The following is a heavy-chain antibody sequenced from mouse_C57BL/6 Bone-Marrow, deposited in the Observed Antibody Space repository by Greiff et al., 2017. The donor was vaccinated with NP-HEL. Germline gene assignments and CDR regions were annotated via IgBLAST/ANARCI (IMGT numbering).Heavy chain of an antibody. CDR3: AKVDGYYGGYFDV. V-gene: IGHV1-26*01. Sequence: VQLQQSGPELVKPGASVKISCKASGYTFTDYYMNWVKQSHGKSLEWIGDINPNNGGTSYNQKFKGKATLTVDKSSSTAYMELRSLTSEDSAVYYCAKVDGYYGGYFDVWGTGTTVTVSS. CDR2: INPNNGGT. J-gene: IGHJ1*03. CDR1: GYTFTDYY. D-gene: IGHD2-3*01.